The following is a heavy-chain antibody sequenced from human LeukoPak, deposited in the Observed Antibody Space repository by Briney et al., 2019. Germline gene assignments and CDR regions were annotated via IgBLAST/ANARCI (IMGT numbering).Heavy chain of an antibody. J-gene: IGHJ6*02. CDR3: ARNNWNYPVDV. V-gene: IGHV4-34*01. CDR1: GGSFSGDY. D-gene: IGHD1-7*01. CDR2: INHSGST. Sequence: SETLSLTCAVYGGSFSGDYWSWIRQPPGKGLEWIGEINHSGSTNYNPSLKSRVTISVDTSKNQFSLKLSSVTAADTAVYYCARNNWNYPVDVWGQGTTVTVSS.